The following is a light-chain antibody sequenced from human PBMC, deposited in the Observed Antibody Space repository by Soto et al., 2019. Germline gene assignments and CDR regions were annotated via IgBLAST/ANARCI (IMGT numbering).Light chain of an antibody. CDR3: QHRMNWPLT. CDR1: QTITPTF. J-gene: IGKJ5*01. Sequence: EIVLTQSPGTLSLSPGERATLSCRASQTITPTFLAWYQQKPGQAPRLLIYGASSRATGIPDRFSGSGSGTDFTLTISSLEPEDFAVYYCQHRMNWPLTFGQGTRLEI. V-gene: IGKV3D-20*02. CDR2: GAS.